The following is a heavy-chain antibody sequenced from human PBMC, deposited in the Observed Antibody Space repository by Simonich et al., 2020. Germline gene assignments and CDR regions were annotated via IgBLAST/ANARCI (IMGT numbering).Heavy chain of an antibody. V-gene: IGHV4-59*08. D-gene: IGHD5-12*01. J-gene: IGHJ4*02. CDR2: IYYSGST. CDR3: ARHDRWLQFYFDY. CDR1: GGSISSYY. Sequence: QVQLQESGPGLVKPSETLSLTCTVSGGSISSYYWSWIRQPPGKGLGWIGYIYYSGSTNYNPSLKSRVTISVDTSKNQFSLKLSSVPAADTAVYYCARHDRWLQFYFDYWGQGTLVTVSS.